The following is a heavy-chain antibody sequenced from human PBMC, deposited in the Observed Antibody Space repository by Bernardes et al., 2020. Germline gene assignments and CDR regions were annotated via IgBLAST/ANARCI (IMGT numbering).Heavy chain of an antibody. D-gene: IGHD4-17*01. V-gene: IGHV4-34*01. J-gene: IGHJ4*02. CDR1: GWSFSGYY. CDR2: INHSGST. Sequence: SETLSLTCAVSGWSFSGYYWSWIRQPPGKGLEWIGEINHSGSTNYNPSLKSRVTISVDTSKNQFSLKLSSVTAADTAVYYCARGRGSATVTTPFDYWGQGTLVTVSS. CDR3: ARGRGSATVTTPFDY.